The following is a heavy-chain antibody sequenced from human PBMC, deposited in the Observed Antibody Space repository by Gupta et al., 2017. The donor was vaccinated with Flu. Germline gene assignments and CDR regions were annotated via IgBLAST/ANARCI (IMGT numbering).Heavy chain of an antibody. D-gene: IGHD1-26*01. J-gene: IGHJ4*02. CDR2: ISDSGGRT. CDR1: RFRFKNFA. CDR3: AKEGDSTLDN. V-gene: IGHV3-23*01. Sequence: EIQLLESGGMLVQTGGSLRLSCAGPRFRFKNFAMYWVRQAPGKGLECVSIISDSGGRTYYAESVKGRFTISRDNAKNMVYLQMSGLRPDDRAVYYCAKEGDSTLDNWGQGTLVSVSS.